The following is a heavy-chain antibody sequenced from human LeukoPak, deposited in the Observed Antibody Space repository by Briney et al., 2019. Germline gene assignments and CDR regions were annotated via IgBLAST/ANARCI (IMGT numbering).Heavy chain of an antibody. V-gene: IGHV3-23*01. J-gene: IGHJ6*02. CDR3: AKDLGGKPYYYYGMDV. Sequence: GGSLRLSCAAPGFTFSSYAMTWVRQAPGKGLEWGSAISGGGGGTFYADSVKGRFTISRDNSKNTLYLQMNSLSAEDTAVYYCAKDLGGKPYYYYGMDVWGQGTTVTVSS. CDR1: GFTFSSYA. CDR2: ISGGGGGT.